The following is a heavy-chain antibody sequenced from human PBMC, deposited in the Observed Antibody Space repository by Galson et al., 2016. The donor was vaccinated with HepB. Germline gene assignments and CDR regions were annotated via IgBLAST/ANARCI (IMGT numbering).Heavy chain of an antibody. V-gene: IGHV3-9*01. CDR2: ISWNSGSI. CDR3: AKDARGAYYYYYGMDV. J-gene: IGHJ6*02. D-gene: IGHD3-10*01. CDR1: GFTFDDYA. Sequence: SLRLSCAASGFTFDDYAMHWVRQAPGKGLEWVSGISWNSGSIGYADSVKGRFTISRDNARNSLYLQMNSLRAEDTALYYCAKDARGAYYYYYGMDVWGQGTTVTVSS.